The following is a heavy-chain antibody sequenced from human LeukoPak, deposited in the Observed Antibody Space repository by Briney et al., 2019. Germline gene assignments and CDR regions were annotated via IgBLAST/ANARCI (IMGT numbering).Heavy chain of an antibody. CDR2: ISAYNGNT. CDR3: ARGDYHDSSGIDGYFQH. J-gene: IGHJ1*01. CDR1: GYTFTSYG. D-gene: IGHD3-22*01. Sequence: GASVKVSCKASGYTFTSYGISWVRQASGQGLEWMGWISAYNGNTNYAQKLQGRVTMTTDTSTSTAYMELRSLRSDDTAVYYCARGDYHDSSGIDGYFQHWARAPWSPSPQ. V-gene: IGHV1-18*01.